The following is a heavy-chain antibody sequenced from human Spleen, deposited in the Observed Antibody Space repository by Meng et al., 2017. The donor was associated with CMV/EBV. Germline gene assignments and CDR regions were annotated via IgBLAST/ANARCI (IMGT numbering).Heavy chain of an antibody. D-gene: IGHD3-10*01. CDR1: GFTFSSYW. Sequence: GESLKISCAASGFTFSSYWMHWVRQAPGKGLVWVSRINSDGSSTSYADSVKGRFTISRDNAKNTLYLQMNSLRAEDTAVYYCARGPSLYYYGSGSYYPNDWGQGTLVTSPQ. CDR2: INSDGSST. V-gene: IGHV3-74*01. CDR3: ARGPSLYYYGSGSYYPND. J-gene: IGHJ4*02.